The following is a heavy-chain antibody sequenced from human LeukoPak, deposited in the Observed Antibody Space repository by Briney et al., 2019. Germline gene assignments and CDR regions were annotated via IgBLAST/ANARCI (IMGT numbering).Heavy chain of an antibody. J-gene: IGHJ6*02. CDR3: ARDQGLTAPPPYGLDV. CDR1: GGTFSSSA. V-gene: IGHV1-69*04. D-gene: IGHD5-18*01. Sequence: SVKVSCKASGGTFSSSAITGVRQAPGQGLEWMGRIIPVLNITSFAQKFQDSVTITAETSTSTVYMELSSLRSEETAVYYCARDQGLTAPPPYGLDVWGQGTTVIVS. CDR2: IIPVLNIT.